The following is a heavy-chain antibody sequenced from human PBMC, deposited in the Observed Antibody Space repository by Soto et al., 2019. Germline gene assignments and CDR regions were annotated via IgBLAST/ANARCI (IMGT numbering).Heavy chain of an antibody. V-gene: IGHV1-69*13. CDR3: EGGVDTAIDLA. CDR2: IIPIFGTA. Sequence: ASVKVSCKASGGTFSSYAISWVRQAPGQGLEWMGGIIPIFGTANYAQKFQGRVTITADESTSTAYMELSSLRYEDTAVYYCEGGVDTAIDLAWGQGPLATVSS. J-gene: IGHJ4*02. CDR1: GGTFSSYA. D-gene: IGHD5-18*01.